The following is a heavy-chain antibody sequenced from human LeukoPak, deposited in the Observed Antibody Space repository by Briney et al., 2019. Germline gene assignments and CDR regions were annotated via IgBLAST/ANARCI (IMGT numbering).Heavy chain of an antibody. V-gene: IGHV1-8*01. J-gene: IGHJ4*02. Sequence: ASVKVSCKASGYTFTSYDFNWVRQATGQRPEWMGWMCPNSGDTGYAQKFQDRVTMTRNTSISTAYMELSSLRSDDTAVYYCARGPPNWGYDYWGPGTLVTVSS. D-gene: IGHD7-27*01. CDR1: GYTFTSYD. CDR2: MCPNSGDT. CDR3: ARGPPNWGYDY.